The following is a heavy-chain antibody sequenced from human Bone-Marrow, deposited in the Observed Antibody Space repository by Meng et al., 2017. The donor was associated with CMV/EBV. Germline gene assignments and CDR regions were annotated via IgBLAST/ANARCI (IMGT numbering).Heavy chain of an antibody. CDR3: ARTWSYNWNYVGAYYFDY. D-gene: IGHD1-7*01. V-gene: IGHV1-2*02. Sequence: ASVKVSCKASGYTFTGYYMHWVRQAPGQGLEWMGWINPNSGGTNYALKFQGRVTMTRDTSISTAYMELSRLRSDDTAVYYCARTWSYNWNYVGAYYFDYWGQGTLVTVSS. CDR1: GYTFTGYY. CDR2: INPNSGGT. J-gene: IGHJ4*02.